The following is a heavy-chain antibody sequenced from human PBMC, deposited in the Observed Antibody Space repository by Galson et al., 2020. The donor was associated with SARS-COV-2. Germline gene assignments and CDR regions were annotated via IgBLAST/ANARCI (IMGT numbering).Heavy chain of an antibody. CDR3: AKDRYNWGGYGGFDY. V-gene: IGHV3-43*02. Sequence: GGSLRLSCAVSGFTLDDYAIHWVRQAPGKGLEWLCLISGDGGSTFCADSVKGRFTISRHNTRNSLELQMNGLATEDTALYYCAKDRYNWGGYGGFDYWGQGTLVTVSS. J-gene: IGHJ4*02. D-gene: IGHD7-27*01. CDR2: ISGDGGST. CDR1: GFTLDDYA.